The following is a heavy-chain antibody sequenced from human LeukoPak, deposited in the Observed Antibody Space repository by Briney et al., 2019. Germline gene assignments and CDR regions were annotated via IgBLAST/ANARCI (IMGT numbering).Heavy chain of an antibody. Sequence: GGSLRLSCAASGFTFSSYWMSWVRQAPGKGLEWVANIKQDGSEKYYVDSVKGRFTISRDNAKNSLYLQMNSPRAEDTAVYYCARDFFGNYGGGYYFDYWGQGTLVTVSS. CDR3: ARDFFGNYGGGYYFDY. V-gene: IGHV3-7*01. CDR1: GFTFSSYW. CDR2: IKQDGSEK. J-gene: IGHJ4*02. D-gene: IGHD4-23*01.